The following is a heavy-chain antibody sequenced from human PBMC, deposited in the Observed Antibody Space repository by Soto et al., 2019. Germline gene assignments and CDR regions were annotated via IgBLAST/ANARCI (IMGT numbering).Heavy chain of an antibody. CDR3: TTVGTSGWYKWYFDL. Sequence: EVQLVESGGGVVQPGRSLTLSCAASGFTFDDYAIHWVRQGPGKGLEWVSVISWNGGNVVYADSVKGRFTISRDNDKNSLYLEMSSLRADDTALYYCTTVGTSGWYKWYFDLWGPGTLVTVSS. V-gene: IGHV3-9*01. CDR2: ISWNGGNV. D-gene: IGHD6-19*01. CDR1: GFTFDDYA. J-gene: IGHJ2*01.